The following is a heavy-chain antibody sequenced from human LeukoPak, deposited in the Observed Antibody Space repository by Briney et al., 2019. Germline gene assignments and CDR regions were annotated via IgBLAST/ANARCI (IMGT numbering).Heavy chain of an antibody. CDR1: GGSLSGYY. Sequence: SETLPLTCPVYGGSLSGYYWRWIRQPPGKGLDWIREINHSGSTNYNPSLKSRVTISVDTSKNQFSLKLSSVTAADTAVYYCARGRYGVFDYWGQGTLVTVSS. CDR3: ARGRYGVFDY. D-gene: IGHD4-17*01. CDR2: INHSGST. J-gene: IGHJ4*02. V-gene: IGHV4-34*01.